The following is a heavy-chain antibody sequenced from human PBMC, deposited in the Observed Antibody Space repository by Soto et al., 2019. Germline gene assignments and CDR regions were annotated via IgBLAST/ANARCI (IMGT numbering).Heavy chain of an antibody. V-gene: IGHV4-39*01. Sequence: ETLPVPANPPGECIITRDLDMGWARQPPGKGLEWIVSIFYLGSSYYNPSLKSRVTMSVDTSKNQFSLRLRYVTAADTALYFCARHSLALRKNNWFDPWGRGIMVTVSS. D-gene: IGHD3-3*02. CDR3: ARHSLALRKNNWFDP. CDR1: GECIITRDLD. CDR2: IFYLGSS. J-gene: IGHJ5*02.